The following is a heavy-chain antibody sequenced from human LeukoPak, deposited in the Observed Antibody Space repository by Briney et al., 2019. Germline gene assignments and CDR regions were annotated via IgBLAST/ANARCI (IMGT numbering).Heavy chain of an antibody. CDR3: ARGRVNFGSSWRPNWFDP. D-gene: IGHD6-13*01. CDR1: GGSFSGYY. CDR2: INHSGST. V-gene: IGHV4-34*01. Sequence: SETLSLTCAVYGGSFSGYYWSWIRQPPGKGLEWIGEINHSGSTNYNPSLKSRVTISVDTSKNQFSLKLSSVTAADTAVYYCARGRVNFGSSWRPNWFDPWGQGTLVTVSS. J-gene: IGHJ5*02.